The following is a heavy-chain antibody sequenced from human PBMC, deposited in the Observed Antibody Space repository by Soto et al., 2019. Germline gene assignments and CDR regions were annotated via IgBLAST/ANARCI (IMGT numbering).Heavy chain of an antibody. D-gene: IGHD6-19*01. J-gene: IGHJ4*02. CDR2: ISYDGSNE. V-gene: IGHV3-30*18. Sequence: QVQLVESGGGVVQPGRSLRLSCTASGFTFSSYGMHWVRQAPGKGLEWVAVISYDGSNEYYADSVQGRFTISRDNTKNTLLLQMNSLRSEDTAVYYCAKGLRGSSGWCHHDYWGQGSLVSVSS. CDR1: GFTFSSYG. CDR3: AKGLRGSSGWCHHDY.